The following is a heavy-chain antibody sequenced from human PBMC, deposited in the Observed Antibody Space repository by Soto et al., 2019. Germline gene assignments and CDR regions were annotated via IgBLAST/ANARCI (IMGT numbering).Heavy chain of an antibody. CDR1: GGTFSSYA. CDR3: ASSGPSSGYAGPLDY. J-gene: IGHJ4*02. CDR2: IIPIFGTA. Sequence: AASVKVSCKASGGTFSSYAISWVRQAPGQGLEWMGGIIPIFGTANYAQKFQGRVTITADESTSTAYMELSSLRSEDTAVYYCASSGPSSGYAGPLDYWGQGTLVTVSS. V-gene: IGHV1-69*13. D-gene: IGHD3-22*01.